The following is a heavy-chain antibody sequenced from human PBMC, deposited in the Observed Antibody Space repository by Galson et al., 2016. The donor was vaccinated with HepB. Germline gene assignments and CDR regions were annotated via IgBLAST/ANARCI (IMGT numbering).Heavy chain of an antibody. CDR3: ARGIYDSTWGLRFDP. D-gene: IGHD3-22*01. CDR1: GGSISTYY. CDR2: IYYIGTP. Sequence: SETLSLTCSVSGGSISTYYWTWIRQPPGKGLEWIGLIYYIGTPNYNPSLKSRVTISVDTSKYQFSLKLSSVTAADTAVYFCARGIYDSTWGLRFDPWGQGTLVTVSS. J-gene: IGHJ5*02. V-gene: IGHV4-59*01.